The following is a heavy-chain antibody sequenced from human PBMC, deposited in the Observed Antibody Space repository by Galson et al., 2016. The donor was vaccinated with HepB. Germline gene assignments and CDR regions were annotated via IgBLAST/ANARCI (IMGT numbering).Heavy chain of an antibody. CDR3: ARDDYSGTKKAHFDY. D-gene: IGHD1-1*01. V-gene: IGHV3-33*01. J-gene: IGHJ4*02. Sequence: SLRLSCAASGFTFSSYGMHWVRQAPGKGLEWVAVIWYDGSNKYYADSVKGRFTISRDNSKNTLYLQMNSLSAEDTAVYYCARDDYSGTKKAHFDYWGQGTLVTVSS. CDR1: GFTFSSYG. CDR2: IWYDGSNK.